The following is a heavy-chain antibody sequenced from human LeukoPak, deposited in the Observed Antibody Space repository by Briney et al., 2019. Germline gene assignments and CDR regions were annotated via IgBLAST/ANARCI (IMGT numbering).Heavy chain of an antibody. V-gene: IGHV3-23*01. D-gene: IGHD6-13*01. J-gene: IGHJ5*02. CDR1: GFTFSSYA. CDR3: AHPTEYSSSWYGNWFDP. Sequence: GGSLRLSCAASGFTFSSYAMSWVRQAPGKGLEWVSAISASGGSTYYADSVKGRFTISRDNSKNTLYLQMNSLRAEDTAVYYCAHPTEYSSSWYGNWFDPWGQGTLVTVTS. CDR2: ISASGGST.